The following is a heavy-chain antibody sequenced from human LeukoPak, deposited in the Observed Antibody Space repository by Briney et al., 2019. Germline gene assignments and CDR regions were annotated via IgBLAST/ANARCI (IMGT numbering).Heavy chain of an antibody. Sequence: GGSLRLSCQAAGFTFNKYWMTWVRQAPGKGLESVGNTNQDGGETNYVDSVKGGFTISSNSAKNSVYLQMKSLKFVDTGVYDGAGNLMHVRRQATTLTV. D-gene: IGHD2/OR15-2a*01. CDR3: AGNLMHV. CDR1: GFTFNKYW. CDR2: TNQDGGET. V-gene: IGHV3-7*01. J-gene: IGHJ6*02.